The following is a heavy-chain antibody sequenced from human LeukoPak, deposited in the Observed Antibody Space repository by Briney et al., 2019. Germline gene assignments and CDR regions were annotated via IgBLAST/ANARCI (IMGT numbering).Heavy chain of an antibody. CDR2: IYHSGST. CDR3: AREIPRGGFDY. Sequence: SETLSLTCAVSGGSISSGGYSWSWIRQPPGKGLKWIGYIYHSGSTYYNPSLKSRVTISVDTSKNQFSLKLSSVTAADTAVYYCAREIPRGGFDYWGQGTLVTVSS. CDR1: GGSISSGGYS. J-gene: IGHJ4*02. V-gene: IGHV4-30-2*05.